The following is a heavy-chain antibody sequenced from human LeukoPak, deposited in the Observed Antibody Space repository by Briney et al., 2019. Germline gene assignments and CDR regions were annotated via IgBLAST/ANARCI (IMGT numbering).Heavy chain of an antibody. V-gene: IGHV3-9*03. Sequence: GGSLRLSCAASGFTFDDYAMHWVRQAPGKGLEWVSGISWNSGSIGYADSVKGRFTISRDNAKNSLYLQMSSLRAEDMALYYCAKDISNYYDSSGYYDYWGQGTLVTVSS. CDR1: GFTFDDYA. J-gene: IGHJ4*02. CDR3: AKDISNYYDSSGYYDY. D-gene: IGHD3-22*01. CDR2: ISWNSGSI.